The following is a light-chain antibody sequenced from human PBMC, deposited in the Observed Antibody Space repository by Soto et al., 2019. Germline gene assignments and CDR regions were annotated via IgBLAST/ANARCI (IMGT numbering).Light chain of an antibody. Sequence: EIVLTQSPGTLSVSPGERATLSCRASHSVSSNYLAWYQEKPGQAPRRLIYGASSRATGIPDRLSGSGSGTDFTLTISRLEPEDFAVYYCRQYGRSLGFAVGGGTKVEIK. J-gene: IGKJ4*01. CDR2: GAS. V-gene: IGKV3-20*01. CDR3: RQYGRSLGFA. CDR1: HSVSSNY.